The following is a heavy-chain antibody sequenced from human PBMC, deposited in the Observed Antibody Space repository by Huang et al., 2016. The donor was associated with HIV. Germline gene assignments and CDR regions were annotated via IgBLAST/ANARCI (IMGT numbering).Heavy chain of an antibody. CDR3: AREGITPSGTEVSGFDF. CDR2: VNPSGGGA. CDR1: GFSILIYY. J-gene: IGHJ5*01. D-gene: IGHD6-13*01. V-gene: IGHV1-46*03. Sequence: QVQLVQSGAEVKKPGASVTISCKASGFSILIYYIHWVRQAPGQGLEWMGIVNPSGGGADYAQKFKGRVTMTRDTSTRTLYMELSSLRSEDTAVYHCAREGITPSGTEVSGFDFWGQGTPVSVSS.